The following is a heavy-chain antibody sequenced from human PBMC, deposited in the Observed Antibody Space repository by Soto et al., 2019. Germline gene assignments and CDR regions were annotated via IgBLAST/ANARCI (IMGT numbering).Heavy chain of an antibody. CDR2: ISYDGSNK. V-gene: IGHV3-30-3*01. CDR3: ARALSSGWSKHYGMDV. J-gene: IGHJ6*02. D-gene: IGHD6-19*01. Sequence: QVQLVESGGGVVQPGRSLRLSCAASGFTFSSYAMHWVRQAPGKGLEWVAVISYDGSNKYYADSVKGRFTISRDNSKNTLYLQMNSLRAEDTAVYYCARALSSGWSKHYGMDVWGQGTTVTVSS. CDR1: GFTFSSYA.